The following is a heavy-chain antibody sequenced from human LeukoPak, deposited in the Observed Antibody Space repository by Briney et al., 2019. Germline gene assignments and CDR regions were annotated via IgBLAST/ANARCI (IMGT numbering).Heavy chain of an antibody. J-gene: IGHJ4*02. CDR1: GGSISSSSYY. CDR3: ARSVRGILYYFDY. Sequence: SETLSLTCTVSGGSISSSSYYWGWIRQPPGKGLEWLGSIYYSGSTYYNPSLRSRVTIPVDTPKNQFSLKLSSVTAADTAVYYCARSVRGILYYFDYWGQGTLVTVSS. CDR2: IYYSGST. V-gene: IGHV4-39*01. D-gene: IGHD2/OR15-2a*01.